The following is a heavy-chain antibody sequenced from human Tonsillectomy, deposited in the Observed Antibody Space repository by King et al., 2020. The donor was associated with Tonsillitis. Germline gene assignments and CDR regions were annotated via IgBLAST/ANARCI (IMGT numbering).Heavy chain of an antibody. CDR3: ARSMRSYYDSSGYYQPFH. CDR2: IIPIVGTS. V-gene: IGHV1-69*06. J-gene: IGHJ4*02. CDR1: GGTFSSYA. Sequence: QLVQSGAEVKKPGSSVKVSCKASGGTFSSYAISWVRQAPGQGLEWMGGIIPIVGTSNYAQRFQGRVTITADKSTSTAYMELRSLRSEDTAVYYRARSMRSYYDSSGYYQPFHWGQGTLVTVSS. D-gene: IGHD3-22*01.